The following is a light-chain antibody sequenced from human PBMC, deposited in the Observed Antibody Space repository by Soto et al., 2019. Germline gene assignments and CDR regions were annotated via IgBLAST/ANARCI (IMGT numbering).Light chain of an antibody. CDR2: DVS. V-gene: IGLV2-11*01. CDR3: CSYAGSYTWV. CDR1: SSDVGGYNY. Sequence: QSALTQPRSVSGSPGQSVTISCTGTSSDVGGYNYVSWYQLDPGTAPKLMIYDVSKRPSGVPDRCSGSKSGNTASLTISGLQAEDEADYYCCSYAGSYTWVFGGGTKLTVL. J-gene: IGLJ3*02.